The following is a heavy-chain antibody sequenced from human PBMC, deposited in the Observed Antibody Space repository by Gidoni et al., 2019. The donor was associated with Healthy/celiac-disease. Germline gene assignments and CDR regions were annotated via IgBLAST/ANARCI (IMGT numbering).Heavy chain of an antibody. Sequence: QVQLVQSGAEVKKPGSSVKVSCKASGGTFSSSAISWVRQAPGQGLEWMGGIIPIFGTANYSQKFQGRVTITADEATSTAYMELSSLRSEDTAVYYCARARRDDFWSGYQVYYYYGMDVWGQGTTVTVSS. CDR2: IIPIFGTA. CDR3: ARARRDDFWSGYQVYYYYGMDV. D-gene: IGHD3-3*01. V-gene: IGHV1-69*01. J-gene: IGHJ6*02. CDR1: GGTFSSSA.